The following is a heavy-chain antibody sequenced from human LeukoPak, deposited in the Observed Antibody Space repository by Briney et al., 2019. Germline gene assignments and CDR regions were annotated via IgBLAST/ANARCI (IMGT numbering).Heavy chain of an antibody. J-gene: IGHJ4*02. V-gene: IGHV4-30-4*01. CDR3: ARLLYGDYPFDY. D-gene: IGHD4-17*01. Sequence: SQTLSLTCTVSGGSISSGDYYWSWIRQPPGKGLEWIGYIYYSGSTYYNPSLKSRVTISVDTSKNQFSLKLSSLTAADTAVYYCARLLYGDYPFDYRGQGTLVTVSS. CDR2: IYYSGST. CDR1: GGSISSGDYY.